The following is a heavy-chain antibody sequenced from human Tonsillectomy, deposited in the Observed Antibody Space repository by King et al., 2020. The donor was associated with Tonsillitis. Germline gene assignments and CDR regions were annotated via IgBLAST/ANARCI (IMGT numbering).Heavy chain of an antibody. V-gene: IGHV3-9*01. J-gene: IGHJ3*02. CDR3: AKAHYSGTYYDAFDI. CDR1: EFTFDDFA. D-gene: IGHD1-26*01. CDR2: ISCDSGSI. Sequence: VQLVESGGGLVQPGRSLRLSCAASEFTFDDFAMYWVRPAPGKGLERVSGISCDSGSIAYADSVKGRFTISRDNAKNSLYLQMNSLRAEDTALYYCAKAHYSGTYYDAFDIWGQGTMVTVSS.